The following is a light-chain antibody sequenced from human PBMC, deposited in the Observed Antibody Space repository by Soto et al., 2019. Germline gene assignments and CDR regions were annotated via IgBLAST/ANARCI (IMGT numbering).Light chain of an antibody. CDR1: QRISRW. CDR2: DAS. Sequence: DIQMTQSPSTLSASVGDRVTITCRASQRISRWLAWYQQKPGKAPKLLIYDASRLESGVPSRFSGSGSGTEIPLSSLQPDDCATCHCQQYNSWSGVTFGGGTKVEIK. V-gene: IGKV1-5*01. J-gene: IGKJ4*01. CDR3: QQYNSWSGVT.